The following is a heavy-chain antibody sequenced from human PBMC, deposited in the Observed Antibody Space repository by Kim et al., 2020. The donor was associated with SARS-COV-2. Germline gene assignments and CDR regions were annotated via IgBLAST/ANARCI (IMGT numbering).Heavy chain of an antibody. Sequence: ASVKVSCKASGYTFTSYDINWVRQATGQGLEWMGWMNPNSGNTGYAQKFQGRVTMTRNTSISTAYMELSSLRSEDTAVYYCAREDRYSSSWYSTDAFDIWGQGTMVTVSS. CDR2: MNPNSGNT. J-gene: IGHJ3*02. CDR1: GYTFTSYD. V-gene: IGHV1-8*01. CDR3: AREDRYSSSWYSTDAFDI. D-gene: IGHD6-13*01.